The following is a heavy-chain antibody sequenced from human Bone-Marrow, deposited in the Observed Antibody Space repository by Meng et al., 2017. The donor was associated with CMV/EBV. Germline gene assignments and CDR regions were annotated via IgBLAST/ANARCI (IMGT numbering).Heavy chain of an antibody. J-gene: IGHJ4*02. V-gene: IGHV1-69*04. CDR3: ARDMDRIPIAAAGSG. CDR1: GGTFSSYT. D-gene: IGHD6-13*01. Sequence: SVKVSCKASGGTFSSYTIGWVRQAPGQGLEWMGRIIPILGIANYAQKFQGRVTITADKSTSTAYMELSSLRSEDTAVYYCARDMDRIPIAAAGSGWGQGTLVTVSS. CDR2: IIPILGIA.